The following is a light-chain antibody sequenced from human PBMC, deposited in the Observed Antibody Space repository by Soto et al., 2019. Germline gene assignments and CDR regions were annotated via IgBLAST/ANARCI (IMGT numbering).Light chain of an antibody. V-gene: IGLV2-14*01. CDR3: SSYTSSSTI. J-gene: IGLJ2*01. CDR1: SSDVADYNY. Sequence: QSALTQPASVSGSPGQSITISCIGTSSDVADYNYVSWYQQHPGKAPKLVIYEVNNRPSGVSNRFSGSKSGNTASLTISGLQAEYEADYYCSSYTSSSTIFGGGTKLTVL. CDR2: EVN.